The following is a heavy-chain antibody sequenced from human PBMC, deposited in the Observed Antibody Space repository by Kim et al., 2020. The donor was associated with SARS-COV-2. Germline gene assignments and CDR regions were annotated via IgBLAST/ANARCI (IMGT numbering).Heavy chain of an antibody. D-gene: IGHD6-19*01. Sequence: TTYASSVKGRLNMSREESKNTAYLQMTSVKTEDTAVYYCTAESGGWSFDYWGQGTLVTVSS. CDR2: T. J-gene: IGHJ4*02. V-gene: IGHV3-73*01. CDR3: TAESGGWSFDY.